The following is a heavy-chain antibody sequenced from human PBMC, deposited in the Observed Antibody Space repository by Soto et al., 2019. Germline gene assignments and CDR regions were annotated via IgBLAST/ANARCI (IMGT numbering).Heavy chain of an antibody. CDR2: ISRSSTGI. J-gene: IGHJ6*02. D-gene: IGHD3-10*01. CDR1: GFAFSRYS. Sequence: EVQLVESGGGLVQPGGSLRLSCAASGFAFSRYSMSWVRQAPGKGLEWVSYISRSSTGIHYADSVKGRFTISRDDATNSMHLQMNSLRDVDTAVYYCARAVTWGLDVRGQGTTVSISS. CDR3: ARAVTWGLDV. V-gene: IGHV3-48*02.